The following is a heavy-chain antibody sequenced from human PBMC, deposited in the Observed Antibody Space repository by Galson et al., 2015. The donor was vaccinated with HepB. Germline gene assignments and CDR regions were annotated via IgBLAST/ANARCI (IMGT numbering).Heavy chain of an antibody. D-gene: IGHD2-15*01. V-gene: IGHV4-59*01. CDR2: ISYSGIT. CDR1: GGSISSSF. CDR3: ARGSFYSTY. Sequence: SETLSLTCTVSGGSISSSFWNWIRQPPGKGLEWIGYISYSGITNFHPSLKSRATISTDKSKNQFSLKLSSVTAADTVVYYCARGSFYSTYWGQGFLVTVST. J-gene: IGHJ1*01.